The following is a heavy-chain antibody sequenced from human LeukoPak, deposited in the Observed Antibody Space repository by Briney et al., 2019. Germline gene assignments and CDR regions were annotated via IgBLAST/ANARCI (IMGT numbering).Heavy chain of an antibody. CDR2: ISSSSSYI. CDR3: AIIAAAGTGDY. Sequence: GGSLRLSCAASGFTFSSYSMNWVRQAPGKGLEWVSSISSSSSYIYYADSVKGRFTISRDNAKNSLYLQMNSLRAEDTAVYYCAIIAAAGTGDYWGQGTLVTVSS. CDR1: GFTFSSYS. D-gene: IGHD6-13*01. J-gene: IGHJ4*02. V-gene: IGHV3-21*01.